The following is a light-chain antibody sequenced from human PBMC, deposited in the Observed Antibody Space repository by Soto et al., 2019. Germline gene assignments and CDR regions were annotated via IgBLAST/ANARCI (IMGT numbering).Light chain of an antibody. V-gene: IGKV1-33*01. CDR3: QQYDNLPLS. Sequence: DTQMTQSPSSLSASVGERVTITCQASQDINKYLNWHQQKPGKAPNLLIYDASNLETGVPSRFSGSGSGTSFTLTISSLQPEDVATYYCQQYDNLPLSFGGGTMVEIK. CDR1: QDINKY. CDR2: DAS. J-gene: IGKJ4*01.